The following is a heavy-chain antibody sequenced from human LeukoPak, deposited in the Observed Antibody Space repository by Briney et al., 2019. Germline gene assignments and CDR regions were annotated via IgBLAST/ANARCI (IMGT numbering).Heavy chain of an antibody. D-gene: IGHD5-12*01. J-gene: IGHJ4*02. CDR2: IKNRAGGGST. CDR1: GFTVYDAW. CDR3: ASEDPWLPVKEITF. V-gene: IGHV3-15*01. Sequence: GGSLRLSCAASGFTVYDAWMSWVRQAPGKGLEWVGRIKNRAGGGSTDYAAPVKGRFTISRDDSKNTLYLQMNSLKPEDTAVYYCASEDPWLPVKEITFWGQGTLVTVSS.